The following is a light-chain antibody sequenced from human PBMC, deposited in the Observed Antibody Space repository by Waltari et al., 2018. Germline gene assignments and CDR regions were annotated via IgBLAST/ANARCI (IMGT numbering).Light chain of an antibody. CDR1: HLGDTP. J-gene: IGLJ2*01. CDR3: QAWDSSTVV. CDR2: QDS. V-gene: IGLV3-1*01. Sequence: SYELTQPPSLSLSPGQPPTTTSPAGHLGDTPACGYQQKPGQSPVLVIYQDSKSPSGIPARFSGSNSGNTATLTISGTQAMDEADYYCQAWDSSTVVFGGGTKLTVL.